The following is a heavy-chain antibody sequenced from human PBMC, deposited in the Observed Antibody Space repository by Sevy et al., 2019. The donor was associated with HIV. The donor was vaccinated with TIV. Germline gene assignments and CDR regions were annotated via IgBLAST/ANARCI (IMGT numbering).Heavy chain of an antibody. Sequence: ASVKVSCKASGYTFTNYAISWVRQAPGQGLEWMGWISGFNDDTKNSEKFQGRFTMTTDTSTKTAYMDLRSLRSDDTAVYYCVRGTTFYDFWTGGDYWGQGTLVTVSS. CDR2: ISGFNDDT. CDR1: GYTFTNYA. J-gene: IGHJ4*02. V-gene: IGHV1-18*01. D-gene: IGHD3-3*01. CDR3: VRGTTFYDFWTGGDY.